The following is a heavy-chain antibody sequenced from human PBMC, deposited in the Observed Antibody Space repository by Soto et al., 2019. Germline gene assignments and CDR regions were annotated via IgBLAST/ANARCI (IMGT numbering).Heavy chain of an antibody. Sequence: QVQLQESGPGLVKPSGTLSLTCVVSGGSITSSHWWSWVRQTPGKGLEWIGEIFHIGHTNYNPSLKGRVTISLDPSKNQFSLKMTSMTAADTAVFYCARREYGMDVWGQGTTVTVSS. J-gene: IGHJ6*02. CDR1: GGSITSSHW. CDR2: IFHIGHT. V-gene: IGHV4-4*02. CDR3: ARREYGMDV.